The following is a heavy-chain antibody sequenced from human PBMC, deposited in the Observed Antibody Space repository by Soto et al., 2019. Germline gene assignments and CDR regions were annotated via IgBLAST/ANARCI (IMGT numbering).Heavy chain of an antibody. CDR2: INPAGSVT. D-gene: IGHD1-26*01. J-gene: IGHJ5*02. V-gene: IGHV1-46*01. CDR3: ARGSGSSYWFDP. CDR1: GISFINHY. Sequence: ASVKVSCKASGISFINHYVHWVRQAPGQGPEWMGVINPAGSVTVYALKLQDRVTMTRDTSTSTVYMELSSLTSEDTAVYYCARGSGSSYWFDPWGQGTLVTVS.